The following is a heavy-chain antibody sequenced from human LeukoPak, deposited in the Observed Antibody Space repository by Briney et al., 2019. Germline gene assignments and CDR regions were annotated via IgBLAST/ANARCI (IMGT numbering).Heavy chain of an antibody. CDR1: GGSISSGGYY. CDR3: ARGLYSSSWFDY. V-gene: IGHV4-61*08. CDR2: IYYSGST. J-gene: IGHJ4*02. Sequence: PSETLSLTCTVSGGSISSGGYYWSWIRQPPGKGLEWIGYIYYSGSTNYNPSLKSRVTISVDTSKNQFSLKLSSVTAADTAVYYCARGLYSSSWFDYWGQGTLVTVSS. D-gene: IGHD6-13*01.